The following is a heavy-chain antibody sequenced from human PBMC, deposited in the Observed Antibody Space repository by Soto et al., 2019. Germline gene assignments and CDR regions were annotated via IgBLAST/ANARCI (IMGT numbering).Heavy chain of an antibody. V-gene: IGHV1-69*13. Sequence: GASVKVSCKASGGTFSSYAISWVRQAPGQGLEWMGGIIPIFGTANYAQKFQGRVTITADESTSTAYMELSSLRSEDTAVYYCARSLIKNGPPQNPLRYYSSVMDAWGKGPRSPSPQ. D-gene: IGHD2-8*01. J-gene: IGHJ6*04. CDR2: IIPIFGTA. CDR3: ARSLIKNGPPQNPLRYYSSVMDA. CDR1: GGTFSSYA.